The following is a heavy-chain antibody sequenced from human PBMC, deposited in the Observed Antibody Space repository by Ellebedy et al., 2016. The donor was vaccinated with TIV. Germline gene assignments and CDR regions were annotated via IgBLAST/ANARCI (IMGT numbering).Heavy chain of an antibody. CDR1: GGSISSYY. J-gene: IGHJ4*02. CDR3: ARHAIDSPFDY. D-gene: IGHD2-15*01. Sequence: MPSETLSLTCTASGGSISSYYWSWIRQPPGKGLEWIGYIYYSGSTNYNPSLKSRVTISVDTSKNQFSLKLSSVTAADTAVYYCARHAIDSPFDYWGQGTLVTVSS. V-gene: IGHV4-59*08. CDR2: IYYSGST.